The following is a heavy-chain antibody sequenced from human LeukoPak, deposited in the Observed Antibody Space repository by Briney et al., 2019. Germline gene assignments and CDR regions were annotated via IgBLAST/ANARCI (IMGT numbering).Heavy chain of an antibody. Sequence: SETLSLTCAVYGGSFSGYYWSWIRQPPGKGLEWIGEINHSGSTNYNPSLKSRVTISVDTSKNQFSLKLSSVTAADTAVYYCAMAQYYFDYWGQGTLVTASS. CDR2: INHSGST. J-gene: IGHJ4*02. CDR1: GGSFSGYY. V-gene: IGHV4-34*01. CDR3: AMAQYYFDY.